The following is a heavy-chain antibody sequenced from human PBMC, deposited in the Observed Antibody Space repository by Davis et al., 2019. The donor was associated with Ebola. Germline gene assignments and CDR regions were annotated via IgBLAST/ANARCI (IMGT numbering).Heavy chain of an antibody. J-gene: IGHJ4*02. CDR1: GSTLTSYW. D-gene: IGHD3-3*01. CDR2: IKEDGSEK. CDR3: AREVSSDFWSGYFDY. V-gene: IGHV3-7*03. Sequence: GGSLRPSCAVPGSTLTSYWMRWVRQAPGKGLEWLANIKEDGSEKYYVDSVKGRFTISRDNAKNSLYLQMNSLRAEDTAVYYCAREVSSDFWSGYFDYWGQGTLVTVSS.